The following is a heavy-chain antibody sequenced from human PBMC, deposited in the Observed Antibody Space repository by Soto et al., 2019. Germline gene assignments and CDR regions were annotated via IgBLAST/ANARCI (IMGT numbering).Heavy chain of an antibody. D-gene: IGHD2-15*01. CDR2: ISYSGST. V-gene: IGHV4-59*01. J-gene: IGHJ4*02. Sequence: PSETLSLTCTVSGGSMSSYYWTWLRQSPGRGLEWIGYISYSGSTYYNPSLKSRVTISADTSKNPFSLRMNSMTAADTAVYYCARADPDASVGYWGQGTLVTVSS. CDR1: GGSMSSYY. CDR3: ARADPDASVGY.